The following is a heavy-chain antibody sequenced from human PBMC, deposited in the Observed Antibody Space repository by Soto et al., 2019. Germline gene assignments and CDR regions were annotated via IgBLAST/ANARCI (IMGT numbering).Heavy chain of an antibody. Sequence: QVQLVQSGPEVKKSGSSVKVSCRASAETFSSYAINWVRQAPGQGFEWLGGIIPLVGTTNYAQKFQDRVTITADRARDTAFLDLSTLRSDDTAVYFCASRIAVSADDAFDHWGQGTMVTVTP. V-gene: IGHV1-69*06. D-gene: IGHD6-13*01. CDR3: ASRIAVSADDAFDH. CDR1: AETFSSYA. J-gene: IGHJ3*01. CDR2: IIPLVGTT.